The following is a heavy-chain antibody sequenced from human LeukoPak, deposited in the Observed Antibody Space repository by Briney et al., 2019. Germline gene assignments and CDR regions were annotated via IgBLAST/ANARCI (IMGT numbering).Heavy chain of an antibody. D-gene: IGHD3-10*01. CDR1: GGSISSYY. Sequence: SETLSLTCTVSGGSISSYYWSWIRQPAGKGLEWIGRIYTSGSTNYNPSLKSRVTVSVDTSKNQFSLKLSSVTAADTAVYYCARGRNVLLWFGPFDYWGQGTLVTVSS. CDR3: ARGRNVLLWFGPFDY. J-gene: IGHJ4*02. CDR2: IYTSGST. V-gene: IGHV4-4*07.